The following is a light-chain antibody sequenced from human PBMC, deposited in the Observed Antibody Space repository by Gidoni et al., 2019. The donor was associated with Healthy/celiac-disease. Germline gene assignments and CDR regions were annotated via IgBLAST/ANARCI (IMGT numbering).Light chain of an antibody. CDR1: SSNIGSNT. CDR3: AAWDDSLNGYV. V-gene: IGLV1-44*01. CDR2: SNN. Sequence: HSVLTQPPSASRTPGQRVTITCSGSSSNIGSNTVNWYQQLPGTAPKLLIYSNNQRPSGVPDRFYGSKSGTSASLAISGLQSEDEADYYCAAWDDSLNGYVFGTGTKVTVL. J-gene: IGLJ1*01.